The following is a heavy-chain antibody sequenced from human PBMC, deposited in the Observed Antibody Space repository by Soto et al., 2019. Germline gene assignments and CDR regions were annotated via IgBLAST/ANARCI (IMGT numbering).Heavy chain of an antibody. J-gene: IGHJ6*03. CDR2: MNPNSGNT. D-gene: IGHD3-10*01. V-gene: IGHV1-8*01. CDR3: ARGVREPPRYYYYMGV. CDR1: GYTFTSYD. Sequence: GASVKVSCKASGYTFTSYDINWVRQATGQGLEWMGWMNPNSGNTGYAQKFQGRVTMTRNTSISTAYMELSSLRSEDTAVYYCARGVREPPRYYYYMGVWGKGTTVTVSS.